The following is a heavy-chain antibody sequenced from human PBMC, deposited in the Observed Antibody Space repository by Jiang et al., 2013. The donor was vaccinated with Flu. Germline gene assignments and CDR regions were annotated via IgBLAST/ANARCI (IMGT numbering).Heavy chain of an antibody. Sequence: KPTQTLTLTCTFSGFSLSTSGMCVSWIRQPPGKALEWLARIDWDDDKYYSTSLKTRLTISKDTSKNQVVLTMTNMDPVDTATYYCARTPSYGDYETYYFDYWGQGTLVTVSS. D-gene: IGHD4-17*01. V-gene: IGHV2-70*11. CDR2: IDWDDDK. CDR3: ARTPSYGDYETYYFDY. CDR1: GFSLSTSGMC. J-gene: IGHJ4*02.